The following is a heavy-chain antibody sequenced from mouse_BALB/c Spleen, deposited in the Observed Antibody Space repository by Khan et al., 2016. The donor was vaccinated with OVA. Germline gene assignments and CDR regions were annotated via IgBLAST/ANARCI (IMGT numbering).Heavy chain of an antibody. J-gene: IGHJ3*01. CDR2: INYSGAT. CDR1: GYSITSDYA. CDR3: ARWFTY. Sequence: EVQLQESGPGLVTPSQSLSLTCTVTGYSITSDYAWNWIRQFPGNKLEWMGYINYSGATSYLPSLKSRISINRDTSKNQFFLQLNSVTTEDSATYYCARWFTYWGQGTLVTVS. V-gene: IGHV3-2*02.